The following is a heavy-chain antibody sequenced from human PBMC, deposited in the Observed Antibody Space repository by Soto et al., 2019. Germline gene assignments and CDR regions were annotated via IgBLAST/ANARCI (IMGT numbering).Heavy chain of an antibody. J-gene: IGHJ4*02. Sequence: SETLSLTCTVSGGSITTGGYYWSWIRQLPGKGLEWIGHRYYSESTYYNPSLKSRVSISLDTSKNQFSLKLSFVTAADTAMYYCARTKCSGGSCYSWSLDYWGQGTPVT. CDR3: ARTKCSGGSCYSWSLDY. D-gene: IGHD2-15*01. CDR2: RYYSEST. V-gene: IGHV4-31*03. CDR1: GGSITTGGYY.